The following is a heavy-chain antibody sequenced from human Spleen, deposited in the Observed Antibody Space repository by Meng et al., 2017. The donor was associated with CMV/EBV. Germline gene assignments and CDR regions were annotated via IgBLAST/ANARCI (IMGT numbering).Heavy chain of an antibody. Sequence: GESLKISCAASGFTFSDYYMSWIRQAPGKGLEWVSYISSSGSTIYYADSVKGRITISRDNAKNSLYLQMNSLRAEDTAVYYCARGGGESSSSGGYYYYYGMDVWGQGTTVTVSS. CDR1: GFTFSDYY. CDR3: ARGGGESSSSGGYYYYYGMDV. CDR2: ISSSGSTI. D-gene: IGHD6-6*01. J-gene: IGHJ6*02. V-gene: IGHV3-11*04.